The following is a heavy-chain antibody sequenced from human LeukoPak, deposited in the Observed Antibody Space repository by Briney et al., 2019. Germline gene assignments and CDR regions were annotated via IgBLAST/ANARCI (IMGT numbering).Heavy chain of an antibody. CDR2: FGTRSTSI. V-gene: IGHV3-21*01. J-gene: IGHJ4*02. CDR3: AKKEGYSYAYMAY. Sequence: PGGSLRLPCTASGFTFSGYSMNWIRQAPGKGLEWVSSFGTRSTSIYHAGSVKGRFAISRDNAKNSLYLQMNSLRAEDTAVYYCAKKEGYSYAYMAYWGQGILVTVSS. CDR1: GFTFSGYS. D-gene: IGHD5-18*01.